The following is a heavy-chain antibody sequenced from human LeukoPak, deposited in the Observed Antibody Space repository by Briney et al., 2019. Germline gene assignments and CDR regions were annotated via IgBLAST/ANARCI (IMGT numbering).Heavy chain of an antibody. CDR3: VREGAGDLDLDY. V-gene: IGHV3-30-3*01. Sequence: RGSLRLSCAASGFTFSSYAMHWVRQAPGKGLEWVAVISYDGTNKYYADSVKGRSTISRDNSKNTLYLQMYSLRAEDTAVYYCVREGAGDLDLDYGGRGTRVTVSS. CDR2: ISYDGTNK. CDR1: GFTFSSYA. D-gene: IGHD1-1*01. J-gene: IGHJ4*02.